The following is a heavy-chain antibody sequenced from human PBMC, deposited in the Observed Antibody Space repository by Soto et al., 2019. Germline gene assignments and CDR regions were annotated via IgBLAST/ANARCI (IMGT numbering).Heavy chain of an antibody. CDR2: IYYSGST. D-gene: IGHD3-22*01. Sequence: RISKPQGKGLEWIGYIYYSGSTNYNPSLKSRVTISVDTSKNQFSLKLSSVTAADTAVYYCARVEADYYDSSGPNYYFDYWGQGTLVTVSS. CDR3: ARVEADYYDSSGPNYYFDY. V-gene: IGHV4-59*01. J-gene: IGHJ4*02.